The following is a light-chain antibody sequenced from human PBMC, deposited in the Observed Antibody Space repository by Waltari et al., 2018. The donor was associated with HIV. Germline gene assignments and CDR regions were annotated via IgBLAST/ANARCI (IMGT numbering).Light chain of an antibody. CDR1: QDISNY. Sequence: DIQMTQSPSSLSVSVGDRVTITCQASQDISNYLNWYQQKPGKAPKLLIYDASNLETGVPSRFSGSGSGTDFTFTISSLQPEDIATYYCQQYDNVLALTFGGGTKVEIK. CDR2: DAS. V-gene: IGKV1-33*01. J-gene: IGKJ4*01. CDR3: QQYDNVLALT.